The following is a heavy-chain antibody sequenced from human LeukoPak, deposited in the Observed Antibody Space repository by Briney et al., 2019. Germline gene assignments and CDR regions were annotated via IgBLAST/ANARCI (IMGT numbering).Heavy chain of an antibody. CDR1: GFTFDDYA. V-gene: IGHV3-43*02. D-gene: IGHD3-10*01. CDR3: AKGIGGYYGSGSFDY. Sequence: GGSLRLSCAASGFTFDDYAMHWVRQAPGKGLEWVSLISGDGGSTYYADSVKGRFTISRDNSKNSLYLQMNSLRTEDTALYYCAKGIGGYYGSGSFDYWGQGTLVTVSS. CDR2: ISGDGGST. J-gene: IGHJ4*02.